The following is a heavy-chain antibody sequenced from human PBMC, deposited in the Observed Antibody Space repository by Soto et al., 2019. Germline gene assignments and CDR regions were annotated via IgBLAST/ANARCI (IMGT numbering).Heavy chain of an antibody. CDR3: ARGIPGYSYGLY. J-gene: IGHJ4*02. V-gene: IGHV1-69*06. Sequence: GASVEVSCKASGGTFSSYAISWVRQAPGQGLEWMGGIIPIFGTANYAQKFQGRVTITADKSTSTAYMELSSLRSEDTAVYYCARGIPGYSYGLYWGQGTLVTVSS. CDR1: GGTFSSYA. CDR2: IIPIFGTA. D-gene: IGHD5-18*01.